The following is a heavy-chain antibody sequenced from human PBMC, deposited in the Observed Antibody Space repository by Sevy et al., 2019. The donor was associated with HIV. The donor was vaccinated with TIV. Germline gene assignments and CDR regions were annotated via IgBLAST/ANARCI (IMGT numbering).Heavy chain of an antibody. J-gene: IGHJ4*02. CDR2: ISGSGGST. Sequence: GGSLRLSCAASGFTFSSYAMSWARQAPGKGLEWVSAISGSGGSTYYADSVKGRFTISRDKSKNTLYLQMNSLRAEDTAVYYCAKSGSGQDIVVVAAARYYFDYWGQGTLVTVSS. CDR1: GFTFSSYA. D-gene: IGHD2-2*01. CDR3: AKSGSGQDIVVVAAARYYFDY. V-gene: IGHV3-23*01.